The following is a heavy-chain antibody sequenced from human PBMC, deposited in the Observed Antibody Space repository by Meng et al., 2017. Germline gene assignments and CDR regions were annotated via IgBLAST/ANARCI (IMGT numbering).Heavy chain of an antibody. D-gene: IGHD2-15*01. V-gene: IGHV1-18*01. CDR1: GYTFTSYG. CDR3: AREDSMDGGPGLDY. CDR2: ISPYNGNT. J-gene: IGHJ4*02. Sequence: ASVKVSCKASGYTFTSYGISWVRQAPGQGLEWMGWISPYNGNTNYAQKLQGRVTMTTDTSTSTAYMELRSLRSDDTAVYYCAREDSMDGGPGLDYWGQGTLVTVSS.